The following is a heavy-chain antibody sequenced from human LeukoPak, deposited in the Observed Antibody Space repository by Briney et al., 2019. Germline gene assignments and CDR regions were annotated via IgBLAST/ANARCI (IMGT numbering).Heavy chain of an antibody. CDR1: AFSFSSYG. CDR3: ARDRCTNGVCYLDY. D-gene: IGHD2-8*01. V-gene: IGHV3-33*01. Sequence: GGSLRLSCAASAFSFSSYGMHWVRQAPGKGLEWVAVIWSDGSIKFYGDSVKGRFTISRDNSKNTLYLQMSSLRAEDTAVYYCARDRCTNGVCYLDYWGQGTLVTVSS. J-gene: IGHJ4*02. CDR2: IWSDGSIK.